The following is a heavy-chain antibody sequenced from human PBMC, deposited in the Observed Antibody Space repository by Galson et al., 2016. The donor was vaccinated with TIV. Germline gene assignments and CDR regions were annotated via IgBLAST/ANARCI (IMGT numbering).Heavy chain of an antibody. V-gene: IGHV3-11*04. CDR3: ARASTMRVADYYYGMDL. Sequence: SLRLSCAASSFTVTDYYLNWVRQAPGKGLEWVAYISHSGTTTFYAEGARGRFTISRDNAKNSAFLDMSSLRADDTALYYCARASTMRVADYYYGMDLWGQGTTVTVSS. CDR2: ISHSGTTT. J-gene: IGHJ6*02. CDR1: SFTVTDYY. D-gene: IGHD3-10*01.